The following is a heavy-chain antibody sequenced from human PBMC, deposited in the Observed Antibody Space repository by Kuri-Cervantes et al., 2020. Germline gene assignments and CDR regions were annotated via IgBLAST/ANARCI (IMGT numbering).Heavy chain of an antibody. CDR2: IKSKTDGGTT. CDR3: TTAPPGYGKYYYYYGMDV. J-gene: IGHJ6*02. V-gene: IGHV3-15*01. Sequence: TCAASGFTFSNAWMSWVRQAPGKGLEWVGRIKSKTDGGTTDYAAPVKGRFTISRDDSKNTLYLQMNSLRTEDTAVYYCTTAPPGYGKYYYYYGMDVWGQGTTVTVSS. D-gene: IGHD1-1*01. CDR1: GFTFSNAW.